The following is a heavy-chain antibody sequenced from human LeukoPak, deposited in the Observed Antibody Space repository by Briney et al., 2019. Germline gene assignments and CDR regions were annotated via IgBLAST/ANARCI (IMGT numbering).Heavy chain of an antibody. Sequence: PGGSLRLSCAASGFTFSDYYMSWIRQAPGKGLEWVSYISSSGSTIYYADSVKGRFTISRDNAKNSLYLQMNSLRAEDTAVYYCARAGHRVYSSSWPFDYWGQGTLVTVSS. V-gene: IGHV3-11*01. CDR1: GFTFSDYY. CDR3: ARAGHRVYSSSWPFDY. D-gene: IGHD6-13*01. CDR2: ISSSGSTI. J-gene: IGHJ4*02.